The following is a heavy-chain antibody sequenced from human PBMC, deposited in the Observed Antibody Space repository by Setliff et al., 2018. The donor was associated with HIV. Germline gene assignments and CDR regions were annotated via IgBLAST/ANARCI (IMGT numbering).Heavy chain of an antibody. D-gene: IGHD5-12*01. CDR3: TTGPDAGYSF. CDR1: GIGFSRYW. V-gene: IGHV3-74*01. CDR2: ITNDVTAT. Sequence: PGESLKISCAASGIGFSRYWMHWVRQAPGKGLVWVSRITNDVTATTYADFVKGRFTISRDNAKNMVYLQMNSLRGEDTATYYCTTGPDAGYSFWGQGTLVTVSS. J-gene: IGHJ4*02.